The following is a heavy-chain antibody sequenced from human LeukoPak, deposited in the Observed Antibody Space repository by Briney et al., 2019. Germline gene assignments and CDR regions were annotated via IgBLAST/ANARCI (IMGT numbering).Heavy chain of an antibody. J-gene: IGHJ6*03. D-gene: IGHD6-13*01. Sequence: PGGSLRLSCAASGFTFSDYYMSWVRQAPGKGLEWVSYLSSSGSTIYYADSVKGRFTISRDNAKNSLYLQMNSLRAEDTAVYYCARVAAAGTYYYYYMDVWGKGTTVTVSS. V-gene: IGHV3-11*01. CDR2: LSSSGSTI. CDR1: GFTFSDYY. CDR3: ARVAAAGTYYYYYMDV.